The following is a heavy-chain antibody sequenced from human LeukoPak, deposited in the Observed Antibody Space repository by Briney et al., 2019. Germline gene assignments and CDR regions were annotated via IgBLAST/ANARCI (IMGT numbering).Heavy chain of an antibody. CDR2: ISSDGVST. CDR3: AREDDYTSGWTSFDY. Sequence: PGGSLRLSCAASGFTFSTYEMYSVRQAPGKGLEYVSVISSDGVSTYYANSVKGRFTISRDNSKNTLYLQMGSLRPEDMAVYYCAREDDYTSGWTSFDYWGQGTLVTVSS. D-gene: IGHD6-19*01. J-gene: IGHJ4*02. CDR1: GFTFSTYE. V-gene: IGHV3-64*01.